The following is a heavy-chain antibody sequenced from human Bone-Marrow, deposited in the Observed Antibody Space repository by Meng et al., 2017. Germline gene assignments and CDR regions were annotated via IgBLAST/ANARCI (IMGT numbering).Heavy chain of an antibody. CDR2: ISGSGGST. J-gene: IGHJ4*02. V-gene: IGHV3-23*04. Sequence: VHLVGSGGGLVQPGGSRRLSCAASGFTFSSYAMSWVRQAPGKGLEWVSAISGSGGSTYYADSVKGRFTISRDNSKNTLYLQMNSLRAEDTAVYYCAKYSYGLGDYFDYWGQGALVTVSS. D-gene: IGHD3-10*01. CDR1: GFTFSSYA. CDR3: AKYSYGLGDYFDY.